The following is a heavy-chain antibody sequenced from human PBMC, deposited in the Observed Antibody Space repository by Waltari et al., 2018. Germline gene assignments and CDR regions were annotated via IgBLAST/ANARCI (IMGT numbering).Heavy chain of an antibody. Sequence: EVHLVQAGGDLVQPGGSLRLSCAASGFTFSDYWLPWVRQVPGKGLVWVARINIEGGYISYADSLKGRFTISRDNTKNTVYLQLNSLRVEDTGVYYCARKGGRGYPYGPFFYDHWGQGTLVTVSS. CDR2: INIEGGYI. CDR1: GFTFSDYW. J-gene: IGHJ4*02. CDR3: ARKGGRGYPYGPFFYDH. D-gene: IGHD5-18*01. V-gene: IGHV3-74*01.